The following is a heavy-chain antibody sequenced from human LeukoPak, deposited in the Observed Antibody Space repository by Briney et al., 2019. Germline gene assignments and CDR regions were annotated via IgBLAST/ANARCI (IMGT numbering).Heavy chain of an antibody. CDR2: IYSGGST. J-gene: IGHJ6*02. D-gene: IGHD2-2*01. Sequence: GGSLRLSCAASGLTVSSNYMSWVRQAPGKGLEWVSVIYSGGSTYYADSVKGRFTISRDNSKNTLYLQMNSLRAEDTAVYYCASRPAATPYYYYYGMDVWGQGTTVTVSS. CDR3: ASRPAATPYYYYYGMDV. V-gene: IGHV3-53*01. CDR1: GLTVSSNY.